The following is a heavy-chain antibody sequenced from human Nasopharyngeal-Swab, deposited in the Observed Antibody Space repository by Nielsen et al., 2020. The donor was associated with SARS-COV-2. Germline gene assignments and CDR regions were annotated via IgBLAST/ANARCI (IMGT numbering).Heavy chain of an antibody. Sequence: ASMKVSCKASGYTFTNYAMNWVRQAPGQGLEWMGWINTNTREPTYAQDFTGRFAFSLDTSVSTAYLQITSLKADDTAVYYCARDWGFYGMDVWGQGTTVIVSS. CDR3: ARDWGFYGMDV. CDR2: INTNTREP. V-gene: IGHV7-4-1*02. CDR1: GYTFTNYA. D-gene: IGHD3-16*01. J-gene: IGHJ6*02.